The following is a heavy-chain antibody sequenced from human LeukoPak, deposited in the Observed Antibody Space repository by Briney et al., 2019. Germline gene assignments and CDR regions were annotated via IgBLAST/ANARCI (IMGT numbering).Heavy chain of an antibody. CDR3: TTKTYYYDSSGRRLDAFDI. D-gene: IGHD3-22*01. Sequence: PGGSLRLSCAASGFTFSNAWMSWVRQAPGKGLEWVGRIKSKTDGGTTDYAAPVKGRFTISRDDSKNTLYLQMNSLKTEDTAVYYCTTKTYYYDSSGRRLDAFDIWGQGTMVTVSS. V-gene: IGHV3-15*01. J-gene: IGHJ3*02. CDR1: GFTFSNAW. CDR2: IKSKTDGGTT.